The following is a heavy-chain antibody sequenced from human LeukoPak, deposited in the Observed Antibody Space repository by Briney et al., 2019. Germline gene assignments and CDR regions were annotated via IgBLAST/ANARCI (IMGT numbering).Heavy chain of an antibody. CDR2: ISAYNGNT. CDR1: GYTFTSYG. CDR3: ARDLKRAITFGGVIGLGY. J-gene: IGHJ4*02. Sequence: ASVKVSCKASGYTFTSYGISWVRQAPGQGLEWMGWISAYNGNTNYAQKLQGRVTMTTDTSTSTAYMELRSLRSDDTAVYYCARDLKRAITFGGVIGLGYWGQGTLVTVSS. D-gene: IGHD3-16*02. V-gene: IGHV1-18*01.